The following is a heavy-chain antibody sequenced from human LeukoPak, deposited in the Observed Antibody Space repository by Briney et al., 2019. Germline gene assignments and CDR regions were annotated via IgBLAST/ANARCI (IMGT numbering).Heavy chain of an antibody. V-gene: IGHV1-8*01. CDR3: ARRKITMVRGVIIRHQNNWFDP. CDR2: MNPNSGNT. CDR1: GYTFTSYD. Sequence: ASVKVSCKASGYTFTSYDINWVRQATGQGLEWMGWMNPNSGNTGYAQKFQGRVTMTRNTSISTAYMELSSLRSEDTAVYYCARRKITMVRGVIIRHQNNWFDPWGQGTLVTVSS. D-gene: IGHD3-10*01. J-gene: IGHJ5*02.